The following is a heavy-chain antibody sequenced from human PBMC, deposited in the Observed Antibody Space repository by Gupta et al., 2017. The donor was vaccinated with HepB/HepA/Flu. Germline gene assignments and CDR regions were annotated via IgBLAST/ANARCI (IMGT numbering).Heavy chain of an antibody. CDR2: YNYKT. D-gene: IGHD3-22*01. V-gene: IGHV1-18*01. J-gene: IGHJ2*01. CDR3: ARLSSDFYWYFDF. Sequence: YNYKTNYAQKFQDRLTLTIDISTSTAYMDLRSLRSDDTAVYYCARLSSDFYWYFDFWGRGTLVTVSS.